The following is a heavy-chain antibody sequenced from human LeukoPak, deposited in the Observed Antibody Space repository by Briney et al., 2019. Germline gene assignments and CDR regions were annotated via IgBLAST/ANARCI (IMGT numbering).Heavy chain of an antibody. Sequence: SVTLSLTCTVSGGSLSGSSWTWIRQPPRKGLKWIRYLYHSGSTSYNPSLKSRLTISVNTSKSQFSLNLSSVTAADTAVYFCARVNEMVAASTSAFDYWGKGILATVSA. V-gene: IGHV4-59*08. CDR1: GGSLSGSS. CDR2: LYHSGST. CDR3: ARVNEMVAASTSAFDY. D-gene: IGHD2-15*01. J-gene: IGHJ4*02.